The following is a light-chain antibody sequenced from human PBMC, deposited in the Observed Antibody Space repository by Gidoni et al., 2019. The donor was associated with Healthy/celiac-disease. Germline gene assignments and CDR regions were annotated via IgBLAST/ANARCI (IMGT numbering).Light chain of an antibody. CDR1: QSVSSSY. J-gene: IGKJ3*01. CDR3: QQYGSSLFT. Sequence: EIVLTQSPGTLSLSPGERATLPCRASQSVSSSYLAWYQQKPGQAPRLLIYGASSRATGIPDRFSGSGSGTDFTLTISRLEPEDFAVYYCQQYGSSLFTFGPGTKVEIK. V-gene: IGKV3-20*01. CDR2: GAS.